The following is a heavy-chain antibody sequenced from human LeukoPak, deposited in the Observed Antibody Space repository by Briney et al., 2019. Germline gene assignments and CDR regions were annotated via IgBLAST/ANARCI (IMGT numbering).Heavy chain of an antibody. D-gene: IGHD6-13*01. CDR3: ARGRRSSWYSF. CDR1: GGSFSGYY. J-gene: IGHJ4*02. V-gene: IGHV4-34*01. Sequence: SETLSLTCAVYGGSFSGYYWSWIRQPPGKGLEWIGEINHSGSTNYNPSLKSRVTISVDTSKNQFSLKLSSVTDADTAVYYCARGRRSSWYSFWGQGTLVTVSS. CDR2: INHSGST.